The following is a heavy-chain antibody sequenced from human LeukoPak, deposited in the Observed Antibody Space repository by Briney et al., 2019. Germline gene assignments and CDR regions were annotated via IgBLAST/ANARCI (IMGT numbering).Heavy chain of an antibody. J-gene: IGHJ6*03. V-gene: IGHV4-61*02. CDR2: IYTSGST. CDR1: GGSISSGSYY. CDR3: ARELDRVAGYYYYMDV. Sequence: SETLSLTCTVSGGSISSGSYYWSWIRQPAGKGLEWIGRIYTSGSTNYNPSLKSRVTISVDTSKNQFSLKLSSVTAADTAVYYCARELDRVAGYYYYMDVWGKGTTVTVSS. D-gene: IGHD3/OR15-3a*01.